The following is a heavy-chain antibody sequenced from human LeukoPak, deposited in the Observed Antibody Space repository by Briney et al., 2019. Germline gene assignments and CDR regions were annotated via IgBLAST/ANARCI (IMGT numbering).Heavy chain of an antibody. CDR2: ISGSGGST. J-gene: IGHJ5*02. Sequence: GGSLRLSCAASGFTFSSYAMSWVRQAPGKGLEWVSVISGSGGSTNYADSVKGRFTISRDNSKNTLYLQMNSLRAEDTAVYYCAKDRSYYDSSGYYPNWFDPWGQGTLVTVSS. D-gene: IGHD3-22*01. V-gene: IGHV3-23*01. CDR1: GFTFSSYA. CDR3: AKDRSYYDSSGYYPNWFDP.